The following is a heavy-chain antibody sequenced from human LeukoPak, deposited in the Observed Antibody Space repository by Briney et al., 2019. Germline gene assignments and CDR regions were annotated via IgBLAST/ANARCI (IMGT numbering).Heavy chain of an antibody. D-gene: IGHD5-18*01. CDR3: ARQQLQLWYD. CDR1: GFTFSSYA. V-gene: IGHV3-64*04. CDR2: ISSNGGST. Sequence: GGSLRLSCSASGFTFSSYAMHWVRQAPGKGLEYVSAISSNGGSTYYADSVKGRFTISRDNSKNTLYLQVNSLRAEDTAVYYCARQQLQLWYDWGQGTLVTVSS. J-gene: IGHJ4*02.